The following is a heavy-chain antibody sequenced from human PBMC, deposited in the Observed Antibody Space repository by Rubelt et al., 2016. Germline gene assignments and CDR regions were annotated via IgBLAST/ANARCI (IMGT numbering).Heavy chain of an antibody. V-gene: IGHV1-69*01. J-gene: IGHJ5*02. CDR2: IIPIFGTA. D-gene: IGHD6-13*01. Sequence: QVQLVQSGAEVKKPGSSVKVSCKASGGTFSSYAISWVRQAPGQGLEWMGGIIPIFGTANYEQKFQGRGTITADESTSKAYMELSSLRSEDTAVYYCAREQQLVGGWFDPWGQGTLVTVSS. CDR3: AREQQLVGGWFDP. CDR1: GGTFSSYA.